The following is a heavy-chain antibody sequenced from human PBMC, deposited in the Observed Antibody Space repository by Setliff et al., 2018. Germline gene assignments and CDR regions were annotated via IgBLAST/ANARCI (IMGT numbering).Heavy chain of an antibody. CDR2: IHHSGKA. D-gene: IGHD3-22*01. CDR1: GFSISSGYY. Sequence: SETLSLTCAVSGFSISSGYYWGWIRQPPGKGLEWIVNIHHSGKAYYNPSLKSRVTMSVDTSKNHVSLKLSSVTAADAAVYYCARAHTWSLPNDNSGYPGWFDPWGQGTLVTVSS. CDR3: ARAHTWSLPNDNSGYPGWFDP. V-gene: IGHV4-38-2*01. J-gene: IGHJ5*02.